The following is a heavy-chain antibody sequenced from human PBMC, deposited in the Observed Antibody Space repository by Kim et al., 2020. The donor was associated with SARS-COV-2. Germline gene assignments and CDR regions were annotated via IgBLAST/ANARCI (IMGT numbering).Heavy chain of an antibody. CDR2: GTT. Sequence: GTTEYAASVKGRFTISRDDSKSIAYLQMNSLKTEDTDVYCCTRYGSGFDYWGQGTLVTVSS. CDR3: TRYGSGFDY. J-gene: IGHJ4*02. D-gene: IGHD3-10*01. V-gene: IGHV3-49*02.